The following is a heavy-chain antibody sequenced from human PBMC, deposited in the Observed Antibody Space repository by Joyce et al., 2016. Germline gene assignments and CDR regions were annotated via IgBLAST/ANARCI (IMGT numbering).Heavy chain of an antibody. CDR1: GFTFSNYA. J-gene: IGHJ4*02. Sequence: QVQLVESGGGVVQPGRSLRLSCAASGFTFSNYAMHWVRQAPGKGLEMVAVISFDGNNRYYTDSVKGRFTMSRDKSMSPLYLQMSSLRAEDTAVYYCAKDHLKELHFDYWGQGTLVTVSS. V-gene: IGHV3-30*18. CDR3: AKDHLKELHFDY. CDR2: ISFDGNNR. D-gene: IGHD1-26*01.